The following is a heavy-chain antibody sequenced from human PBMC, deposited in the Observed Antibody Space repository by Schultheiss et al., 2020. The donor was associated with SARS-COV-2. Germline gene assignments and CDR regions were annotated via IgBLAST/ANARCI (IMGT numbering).Heavy chain of an antibody. CDR3: ARHGGNSAYYYGMDV. CDR2: IYYSGST. Sequence: SETLSLTCTVSGGSISSYYWSWIRQPPGKGLEWIGYIYYSGSTNYNPSLKSRVTISVDTSKNQFSLRLSSVTAADTAVYYCARHGGNSAYYYGMDVWGQGTTVTVSS. V-gene: IGHV4-59*08. CDR1: GGSISSYY. J-gene: IGHJ6*02. D-gene: IGHD4-23*01.